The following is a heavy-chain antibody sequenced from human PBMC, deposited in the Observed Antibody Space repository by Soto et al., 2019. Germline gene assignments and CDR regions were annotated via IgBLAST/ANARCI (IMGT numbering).Heavy chain of an antibody. Sequence: QVQMVQSGAEVKKPGASVKLSCKASGYTFTTHYVHWVRQAPGQGLEWMGIINPGGDNTTYAQKFQGRVTMTRDTSTRTVYMELSSLRSEDTAVYFCARDFPTCPGGACRPDYYYSGLDVWGQGTAVTVSS. CDR1: GYTFTTHY. D-gene: IGHD2-8*02. V-gene: IGHV1-46*01. CDR3: ARDFPTCPGGACRPDYYYSGLDV. CDR2: INPGGDNT. J-gene: IGHJ6*02.